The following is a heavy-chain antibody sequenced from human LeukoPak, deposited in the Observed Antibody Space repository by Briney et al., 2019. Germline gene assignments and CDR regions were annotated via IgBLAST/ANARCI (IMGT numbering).Heavy chain of an antibody. J-gene: IGHJ4*02. D-gene: IGHD6-6*01. Sequence: SETLSLTCTVSGGSITGYYWTYIRQPAGKGLEWIGRIHTSGSTNYNPSLKSRVTMSVDTSKNQFSLNLSSVTAADTAMYYCAREFSGTSIAARVFDSWGQGTLVTVSS. V-gene: IGHV4-4*07. CDR1: GGSITGYY. CDR3: AREFSGTSIAARVFDS. CDR2: IHTSGST.